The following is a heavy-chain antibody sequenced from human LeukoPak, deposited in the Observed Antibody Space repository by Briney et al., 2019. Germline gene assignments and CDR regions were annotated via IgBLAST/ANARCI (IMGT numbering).Heavy chain of an antibody. CDR2: ISSSSSYI. CDR3: ARDGQYYYDSSGFYFDY. Sequence: GGSLRLSCAASGFTFSSYSMNWVRQAPGKGLEWVSSISSSSSYIYYADSVKGRFTISRDNAKNSLYLQMNSLGAEDTAVFYCARDGQYYYDSSGFYFDYWGQGTLVTVSS. J-gene: IGHJ4*02. CDR1: GFTFSSYS. V-gene: IGHV3-21*01. D-gene: IGHD3-22*01.